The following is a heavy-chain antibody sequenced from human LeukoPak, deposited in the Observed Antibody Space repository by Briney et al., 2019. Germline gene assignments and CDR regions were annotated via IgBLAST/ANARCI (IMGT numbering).Heavy chain of an antibody. CDR1: GFTFSNHG. J-gene: IGHJ4*02. CDR3: ASGGTFGGVIDY. V-gene: IGHV3-33*03. CDR2: IWYDGSKK. D-gene: IGHD3-16*01. Sequence: HPGGSLRLSCAASGFTFSNHGMHWVRQAPGKGLEWVAVIWYDGSKKLYADSVKGRFTISRDNAKNSLYLQMNSLRAEDTAVYYCASGGTFGGVIDYWGQGTLVTVSS.